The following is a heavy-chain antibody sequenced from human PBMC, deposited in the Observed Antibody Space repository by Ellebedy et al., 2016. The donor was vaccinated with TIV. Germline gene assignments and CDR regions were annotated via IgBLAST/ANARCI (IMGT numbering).Heavy chain of an antibody. V-gene: IGHV4-39*01. Sequence: SETLSLXXTVSGGSISSSSYYWGWLRQPPGKGLEWIGSIYYSGSTYYNPSLRSRVTISVDTSKNQFSLKLSSVTAADTAVYYCASPRITMVRGVIMQIYYYYGMDVWGQGTTVTVSS. CDR2: IYYSGST. D-gene: IGHD3-10*01. J-gene: IGHJ6*02. CDR1: GGSISSSSYY. CDR3: ASPRITMVRGVIMQIYYYYGMDV.